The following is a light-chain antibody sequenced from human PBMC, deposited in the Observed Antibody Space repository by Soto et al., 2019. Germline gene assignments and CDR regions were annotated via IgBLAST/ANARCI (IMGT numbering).Light chain of an antibody. CDR1: QTVSNY. CDR2: DAS. J-gene: IGKJ1*01. V-gene: IGKV3-11*01. Sequence: EIVLTQSPATLSLSPGERDTLSCRASQTVSNYLAWYQQKPGQAPRLLIYDASNRAPGIPARFSGGGSGTDFTLTSSSLEPEDFAVYYCQQRSNWPRTFGQGTKVEIK. CDR3: QQRSNWPRT.